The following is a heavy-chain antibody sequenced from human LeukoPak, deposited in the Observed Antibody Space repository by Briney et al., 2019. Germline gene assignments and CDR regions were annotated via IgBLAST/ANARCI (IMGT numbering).Heavy chain of an antibody. CDR2: IYSGGST. V-gene: IGHV3-66*02. D-gene: IGHD6-6*01. CDR1: GFTFSNAW. J-gene: IGHJ6*02. Sequence: GGSLRLSCAASGFTFSNAWVSWVRQAPGKGLEWVSVIYSGGSTYYADSVKGRFTISRDNSKNTLCLQMNSLRAEDTAVYYCARDSRSGYYYGMDVWGQGTTVTVSS. CDR3: ARDSRSGYYYGMDV.